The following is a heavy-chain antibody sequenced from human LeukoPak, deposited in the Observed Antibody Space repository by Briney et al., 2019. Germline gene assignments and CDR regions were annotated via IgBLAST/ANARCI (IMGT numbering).Heavy chain of an antibody. V-gene: IGHV4-59*01. J-gene: IGHJ6*03. D-gene: IGHD2-15*01. CDR2: IYYSGST. CDR1: GGSISSYY. Sequence: SETLSLTCTVSGGSISSYYWSWIRQPPGKGLEWIGYIYYSGSTNYNPSLKSRVTISVDTSKNQFSLKLRSVTAADTAVYYCARTTEGYCRGRTCYSYYYYMDVWGKGTTVTVSS. CDR3: ARTTEGYCRGRTCYSYYYYMDV.